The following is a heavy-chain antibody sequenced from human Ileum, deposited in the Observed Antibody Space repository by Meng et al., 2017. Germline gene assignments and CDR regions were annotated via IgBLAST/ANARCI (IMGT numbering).Heavy chain of an antibody. J-gene: IGHJ2*01. D-gene: IGHD2-8*01. CDR2: IFHSGTI. Sequence: SETLSLTCAVSGYSISSGYYWGWIRQPPGKGLEWIGSIFHSGTIYYNPSLKSRITMSVDTSKNQFSLKLSSVTAADTAVYYCARGLNWYFDIWGSGTLVPVSS. CDR3: ARGLNWYFDI. CDR1: GYSISSGYY. V-gene: IGHV4-38-2*01.